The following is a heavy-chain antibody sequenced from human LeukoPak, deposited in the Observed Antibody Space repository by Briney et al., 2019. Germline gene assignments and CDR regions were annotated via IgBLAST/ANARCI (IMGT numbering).Heavy chain of an antibody. Sequence: ASVKVSCKASGYTFTSYDINWVRQAPGQGLEWMGWISAYNGNTNYAQKLQGRVTMTTDTSTSTAYMELRSLRSDDTAVYYCARGPFRHYYDSSGKGWYFDYWGQGTLVTVSS. D-gene: IGHD3-22*01. V-gene: IGHV1-18*01. CDR1: GYTFTSYD. J-gene: IGHJ4*02. CDR3: ARGPFRHYYDSSGKGWYFDY. CDR2: ISAYNGNT.